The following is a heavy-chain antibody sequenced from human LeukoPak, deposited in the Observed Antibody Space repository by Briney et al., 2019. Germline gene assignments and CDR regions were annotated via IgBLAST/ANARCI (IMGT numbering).Heavy chain of an antibody. Sequence: SETLSLTCAVYGGSFSGYYWSWIRQPPGKGLEWIGEINHSGSTNYNPSLKSRVTISVDTSKNQFSLKLSSVTAADTAVYYCARHGLSMVRGVRYYYGMDVWGQGTTVTVSS. CDR2: INHSGST. CDR3: ARHGLSMVRGVRYYYGMDV. CDR1: GGSFSGYY. D-gene: IGHD3-10*01. V-gene: IGHV4-34*01. J-gene: IGHJ6*02.